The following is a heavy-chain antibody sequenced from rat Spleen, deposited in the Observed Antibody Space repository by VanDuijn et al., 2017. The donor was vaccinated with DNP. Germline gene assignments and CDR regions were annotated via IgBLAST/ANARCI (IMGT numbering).Heavy chain of an antibody. CDR1: GFTFSDYN. Sequence: EVQLVESGGGLVQPGRSLKLSCAASGFTFSDYNMAWVRQTPKKGLEWVAAIFTSGGSTYYRDSVKGRFTISRDDAKSTLYLQMNSLRSEDTATYYCTRHYGGYEDWFAYWGQGTLVTVSS. D-gene: IGHD1-11*01. CDR2: IFTSGGST. J-gene: IGHJ3*01. CDR3: TRHYGGYEDWFAY. V-gene: IGHV5-25*01.